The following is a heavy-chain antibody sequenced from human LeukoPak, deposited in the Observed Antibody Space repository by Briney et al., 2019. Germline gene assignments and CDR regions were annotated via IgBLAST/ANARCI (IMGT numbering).Heavy chain of an antibody. CDR2: IKGDGSEK. Sequence: GGSLRLSCAASGFTFSTYWMSWVRQAPGKGLEWVANIKGDGSEKYYLDSVKGRFTISRDNGKNSLYLQMNSLRAEDTAVYYCARRGDDFDYWGQGTLVTVSS. J-gene: IGHJ4*02. V-gene: IGHV3-7*01. D-gene: IGHD3-10*01. CDR1: GFTFSTYW. CDR3: ARRGDDFDY.